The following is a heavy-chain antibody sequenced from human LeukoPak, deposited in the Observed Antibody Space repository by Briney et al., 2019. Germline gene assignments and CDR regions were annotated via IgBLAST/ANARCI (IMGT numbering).Heavy chain of an antibody. J-gene: IGHJ4*02. D-gene: IGHD5-12*01. Sequence: HPGGSLRLSCAVSGFSFFYTGMGWVRQAPGKGLEWVAAIGGGASDTKYADSVKGRFTISRDNSKNTLYLLMNSLRAEDTAVYYCAIRKSGNAIDYWGQGTLVTVSS. V-gene: IGHV3-23*01. CDR3: AIRKSGNAIDY. CDR2: IGGGASDT. CDR1: GFSFFYTG.